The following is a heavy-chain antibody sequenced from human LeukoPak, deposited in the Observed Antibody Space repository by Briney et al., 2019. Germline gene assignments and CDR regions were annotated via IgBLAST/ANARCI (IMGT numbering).Heavy chain of an antibody. CDR1: GYTFTSYD. D-gene: IGHD1-1*01. Sequence: GSVKVSCKASGYTFTSYDINWVRQATGQGLEWMGWMNPNRGNTGYAQKFQGRVTITRNTSISTAYMELSSLRSEDTAVYYCARYNWNGLKDAFDIWGQGTMVTVSS. CDR3: ARYNWNGLKDAFDI. J-gene: IGHJ3*02. V-gene: IGHV1-8*03. CDR2: MNPNRGNT.